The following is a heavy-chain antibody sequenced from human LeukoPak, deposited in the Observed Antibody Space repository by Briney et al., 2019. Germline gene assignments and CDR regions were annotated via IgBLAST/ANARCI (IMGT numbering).Heavy chain of an antibody. CDR3: ARDPDYGDYVNAFDI. D-gene: IGHD4-17*01. V-gene: IGHV1-69*06. CDR1: GGTFSSYA. J-gene: IGHJ3*02. Sequence: SVKVSCKASGGTFSSYAISWVRQAPGQGLEWMGGIIPIFGTANYAQKFQGRVTITADKSTSTAYMELSSLRSDDTAVYYCARDPDYGDYVNAFDIWGQGTMVTVSS. CDR2: IIPIFGTA.